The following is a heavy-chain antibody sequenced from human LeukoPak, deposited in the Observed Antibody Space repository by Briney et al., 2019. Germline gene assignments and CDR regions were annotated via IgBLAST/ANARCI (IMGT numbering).Heavy chain of an antibody. J-gene: IGHJ5*02. CDR1: GYTFTSYD. CDR3: ARGPALRSKWVGGRWFDP. CDR2: MNPNSAHT. D-gene: IGHD6-19*01. Sequence: ASVKVSCKASGYTFTSYDIHWVRQAAGHGLEWMGWMNPNSAHTGHAQKFQGRVTMTRDTSMSTAYMELSGLTSEDTAIYYCARGPALRSKWVGGRWFDPWGQGTLVTVSS. V-gene: IGHV1-8*01.